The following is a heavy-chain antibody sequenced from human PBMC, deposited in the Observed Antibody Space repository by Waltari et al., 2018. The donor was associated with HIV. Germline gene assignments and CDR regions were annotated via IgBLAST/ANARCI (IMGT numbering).Heavy chain of an antibody. Sequence: QVQLVQSGAEVKKPGASVKVSCKASGYTFTSYAMHWVRQAPGQRLEWMGWINAGNGNTKDSQKFQGRVTITRDTSASTAYMELSSLRSEDTAVYYCARDLQLYFDYWGQGTLVTVSS. V-gene: IGHV1-3*01. CDR3: ARDLQLYFDY. J-gene: IGHJ4*02. CDR1: GYTFTSYA. CDR2: INAGNGNT. D-gene: IGHD6-13*01.